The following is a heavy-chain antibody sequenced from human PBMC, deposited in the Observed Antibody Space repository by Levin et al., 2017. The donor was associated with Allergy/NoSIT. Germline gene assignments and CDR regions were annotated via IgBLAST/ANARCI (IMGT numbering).Heavy chain of an antibody. CDR1: GFTFSSYG. CDR3: AKDYYDSSGYYYGDLDY. D-gene: IGHD3-22*01. CDR2: ISYDGSNK. J-gene: IGHJ4*02. Sequence: AGGSLRLSCAASGFTFSSYGMHWVRQAPGKGLEWVAVISYDGSNKYYADSVKGRFTISRDNSKNTLYLQMNSLRAEDTAVYYCAKDYYDSSGYYYGDLDYWGQGTLVTVSS. V-gene: IGHV3-30*18.